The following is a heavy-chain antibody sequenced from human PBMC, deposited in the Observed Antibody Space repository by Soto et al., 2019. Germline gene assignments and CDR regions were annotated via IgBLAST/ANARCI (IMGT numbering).Heavy chain of an antibody. Sequence: SETLSLTCTVSGGSISSYYWSWVRQPPGKGLEWIGYIYYSGSTNYNPSLKSRVTISVDTSKNQFSLKLSSVTPEDTAVYYCARVSSWYSGPDYWGQGTLVTVSS. CDR2: IYYSGST. V-gene: IGHV4-59*12. J-gene: IGHJ4*02. CDR1: GGSISSYY. CDR3: ARVSSWYSGPDY. D-gene: IGHD6-13*01.